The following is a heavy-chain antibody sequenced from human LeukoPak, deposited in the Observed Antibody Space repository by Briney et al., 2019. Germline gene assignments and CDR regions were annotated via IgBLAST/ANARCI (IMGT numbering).Heavy chain of an antibody. CDR3: ARVNVWGRAFDY. V-gene: IGHV4-39*07. D-gene: IGHD3-16*01. J-gene: IGHJ4*02. Sequence: PETLSLTCTVSSGSISTSNYYWGWVRQPPGKALEWIGNIFYTGSTYYSPSLKSRVTISLDTSKNQFSLKLSSVTAADTAVYYCARVNVWGRAFDYWGQGTLVTVSS. CDR1: SGSISTSNYY. CDR2: IFYTGST.